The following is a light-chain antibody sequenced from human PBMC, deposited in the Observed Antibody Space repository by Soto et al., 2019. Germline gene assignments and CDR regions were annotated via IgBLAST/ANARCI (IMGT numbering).Light chain of an antibody. CDR3: QRYYNTPLT. J-gene: IGKJ4*01. CDR2: WAS. Sequence: DILMTQSPESLTVSVGERATINCKSSQSLLYRSTNKNYLAWYQQKPGQPPKLLIYWASTRESGVPDRFSGSGSGTDFTLTIGNVQAEDVAVYYCQRYYNTPLTFGGGTKVEIK. CDR1: QSLLYRSTNKNY. V-gene: IGKV4-1*01.